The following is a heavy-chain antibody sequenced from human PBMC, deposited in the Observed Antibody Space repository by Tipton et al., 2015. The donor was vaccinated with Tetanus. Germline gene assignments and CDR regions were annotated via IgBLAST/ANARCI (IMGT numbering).Heavy chain of an antibody. D-gene: IGHD6-6*01. CDR1: GYTFTGYY. V-gene: IGHV1-2*02. J-gene: IGHJ3*02. CDR3: AAGILRQLVLGAFDI. Sequence: QLVQSGAEVKKPGASVKVSCKASGYTFTGYYMHWVRQAPGQGLEWMGWINPNSGGTNYAQKFQGRVTMTRDTSISTAYMELRSLRSDDTAVYYCAAGILRQLVLGAFDIWGQGAMVTVSS. CDR2: INPNSGGT.